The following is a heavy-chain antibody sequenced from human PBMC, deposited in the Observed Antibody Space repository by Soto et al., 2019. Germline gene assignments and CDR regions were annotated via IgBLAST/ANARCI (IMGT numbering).Heavy chain of an antibody. Sequence: QVQLVQSGAEVKKPGSSVKVSCNASGGTFSSYAISWVRQAPGQGLEWMGGIIPIFGTANYAQRFQGRVTITADESTSTAYRELSSLRSEDTAVYYCASEGVRDSSTWIFDYWGQGTLVTVSS. CDR2: IIPIFGTA. V-gene: IGHV1-69*12. D-gene: IGHD6-13*01. CDR1: GGTFSSYA. J-gene: IGHJ4*02. CDR3: ASEGVRDSSTWIFDY.